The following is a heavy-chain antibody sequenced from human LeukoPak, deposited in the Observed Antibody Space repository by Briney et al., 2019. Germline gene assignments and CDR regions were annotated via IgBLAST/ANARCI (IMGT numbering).Heavy chain of an antibody. CDR2: IYSGGST. V-gene: IGHV3-66*02. J-gene: IGHJ4*02. D-gene: IGHD6-13*01. CDR1: GFTVSSNY. Sequence: GGSLRLSCAASGFTVSSNYMSWVRQAPGKGLERVSVIYSGGSTYYADSVKGRFTISRDNSKNTLYLQMNSLRAEDTAVYYCARAQLAAAGPNDYWGQGTLVTVSS. CDR3: ARAQLAAAGPNDY.